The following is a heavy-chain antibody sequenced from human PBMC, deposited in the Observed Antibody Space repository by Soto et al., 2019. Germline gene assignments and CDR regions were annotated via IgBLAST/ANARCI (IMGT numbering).Heavy chain of an antibody. CDR2: ISYDGSNK. D-gene: IGHD6-6*01. Sequence: GGSLRLSCAASGFTFSSYAMHWVRQAPGKGLEWVAVISYDGSNKYYADSVKGRFTISRDNSKNTLYLQMNSLRAEDTAVYYCARDWRISDSSSADFDYWGQGTLVTVSS. J-gene: IGHJ4*02. CDR1: GFTFSSYA. CDR3: ARDWRISDSSSADFDY. V-gene: IGHV3-30-3*01.